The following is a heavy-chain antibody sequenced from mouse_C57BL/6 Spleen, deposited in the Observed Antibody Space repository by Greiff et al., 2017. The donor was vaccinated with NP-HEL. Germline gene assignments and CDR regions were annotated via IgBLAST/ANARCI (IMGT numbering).Heavy chain of an antibody. CDR1: GYTFTSYW. J-gene: IGHJ4*01. V-gene: IGHV1-55*01. D-gene: IGHD1-1*01. Sequence: QVQLQQPGAELVKPGASVKMSCKASGYTFTSYWITWVKQRPGQGLEWIGDIYPGSGSTNYNEKFKSKATLTVDTSSSTAYMQLSSLTSEDSAVSYCALYYYGSRNYAMDYWGQGTSVTVSS. CDR3: ALYYYGSRNYAMDY. CDR2: IYPGSGST.